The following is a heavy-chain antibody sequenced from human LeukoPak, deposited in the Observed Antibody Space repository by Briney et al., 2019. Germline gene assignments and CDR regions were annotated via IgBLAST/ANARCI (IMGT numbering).Heavy chain of an antibody. CDR2: ISYDGTNK. CDR1: GFAFSSYS. D-gene: IGHD4-23*01. CDR3: ARIFPPRGYGGLYFDY. Sequence: GGSLRLSCAASGFAFSSYSVHWVRQAPGKGLEWVAVISYDGTNKNYADSVKGRFAISRDNSKNTLYLQMNSLRAEDTAVYYCARIFPPRGYGGLYFDYWGQGTLVTVSS. V-gene: IGHV3-30*09. J-gene: IGHJ4*02.